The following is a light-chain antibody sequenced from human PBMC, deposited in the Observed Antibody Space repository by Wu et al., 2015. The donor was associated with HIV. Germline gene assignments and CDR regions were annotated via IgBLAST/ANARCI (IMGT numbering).Light chain of an antibody. CDR1: QSVTNNY. CDR3: QQYGSSPNT. V-gene: IGKV3-20*01. Sequence: EAVLTQSPGTLSLSPEERVTLSCRATQSVTNNYLAWYQQHPGQAPKFLIYGASSRAAGLPDRFRGSGSGTDFTLTISRLESEDFAIYYCQQYGSSPNTFGQGTKLEIK. J-gene: IGKJ2*01. CDR2: GAS.